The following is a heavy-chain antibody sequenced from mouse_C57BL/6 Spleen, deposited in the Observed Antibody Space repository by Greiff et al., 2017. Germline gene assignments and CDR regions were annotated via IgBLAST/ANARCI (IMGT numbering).Heavy chain of an antibody. CDR3: ARGDVITAVNYFDY. J-gene: IGHJ2*01. CDR1: GFNIKDYY. CDR2: IDPADGET. V-gene: IGHV14-2*01. D-gene: IGHD1-1*01. Sequence: VQLQQSGAELVKPGASVKLSCTASGFNIKDYYMHWVKQRTEQGLEWIGRIDPADGETKYAPKFQGKATITADTSSNPAYMQLSSLTSEDTAVNYGARGDVITAVNYFDYWGQGTTLTVSS.